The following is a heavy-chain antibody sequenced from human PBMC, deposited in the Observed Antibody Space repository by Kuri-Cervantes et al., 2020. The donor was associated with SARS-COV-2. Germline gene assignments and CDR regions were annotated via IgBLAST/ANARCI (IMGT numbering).Heavy chain of an antibody. CDR3: ARGDPGY. CDR1: GGSFSGYQ. J-gene: IGHJ4*02. V-gene: IGHV4-34*01. Sequence: SEILSSTCAVYGGSFSGYQWSWIRQTPGMGLEWIGKINDSGATKYNPSLQSRVIVSMDKSKNQSSLKLSSVTAADTAVYYCARGDPGYWGQGSLVTVSS. CDR2: INDSGAT.